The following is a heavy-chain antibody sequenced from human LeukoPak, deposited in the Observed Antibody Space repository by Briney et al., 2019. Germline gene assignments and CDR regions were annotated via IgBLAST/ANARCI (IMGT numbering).Heavy chain of an antibody. CDR3: AKGPIVVVITTSFDY. D-gene: IGHD3-22*01. CDR1: GFTFNSYA. V-gene: IGHV3-23*01. J-gene: IGHJ4*02. Sequence: GGSLRLSCAASGFTFNSYAMSWVRQAPGKGLEWVSAISGSGGSTYYADSVKGRFTISRDNSKNTLYLQMNSLRAEDTAVYYCAKGPIVVVITTSFDYWGQGTLVTVSS. CDR2: ISGSGGST.